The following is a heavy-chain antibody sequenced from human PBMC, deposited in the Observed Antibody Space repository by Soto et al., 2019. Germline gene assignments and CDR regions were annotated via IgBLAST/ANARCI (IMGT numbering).Heavy chain of an antibody. Sequence: QVQLQESGPGLVKPSQTLSLTCTVSGGSVSSGGYYWSWVRQYPGKGLEWIGYIYYTGSTYYNPSLKSRVTISVDTSKNQFSLKLSSVTAADTAVYYCAREGRGSGWYVDYWGQGTLVTVSS. V-gene: IGHV4-31*03. D-gene: IGHD6-19*01. CDR3: AREGRGSGWYVDY. CDR2: IYYTGST. CDR1: GGSVSSGGYY. J-gene: IGHJ4*02.